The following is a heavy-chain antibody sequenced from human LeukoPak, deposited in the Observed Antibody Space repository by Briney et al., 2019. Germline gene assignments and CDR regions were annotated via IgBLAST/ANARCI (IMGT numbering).Heavy chain of an antibody. D-gene: IGHD3-22*01. CDR2: ISGSGGST. V-gene: IGHV3-23*01. Sequence: GGSLRLSCAASGFTFSNYAVSWVRQAPGKGLEGVSGISGSGGSTYYADSVKGRFTISRDNSKNTLYLQMKSLRAEDTAVYYCAKDRLAAMIVVLNGFDIWGQGTVVTVSS. J-gene: IGHJ3*02. CDR3: AKDRLAAMIVVLNGFDI. CDR1: GFTFSNYA.